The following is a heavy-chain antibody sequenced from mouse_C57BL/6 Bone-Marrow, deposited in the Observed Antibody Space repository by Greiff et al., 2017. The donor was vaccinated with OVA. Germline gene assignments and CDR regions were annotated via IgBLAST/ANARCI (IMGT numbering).Heavy chain of an antibody. J-gene: IGHJ1*03. CDR2: IYPGSGST. V-gene: IGHV1-55*01. CDR1: GYTFTSYW. CDR3: ARWGDYGSSHWYFDV. Sequence: QVQLKQPGAELVKPGASVKMSCKASGYTFTSYWITWVKQRPGQGLEWIGDIYPGSGSTNYNEKFKSKATLTVDTSSSTAYMQLSSLASEDSAVYYCARWGDYGSSHWYFDVWGTGTTVTVSS. D-gene: IGHD1-1*01.